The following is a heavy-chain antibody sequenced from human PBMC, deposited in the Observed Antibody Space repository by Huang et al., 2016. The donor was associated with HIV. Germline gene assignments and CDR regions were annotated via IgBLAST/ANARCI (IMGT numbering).Heavy chain of an antibody. CDR1: GGSIRSRDYH. V-gene: IGHV4-39*01. J-gene: IGHJ6*03. D-gene: IGHD3-10*01. CDR3: ARHREGPVAYYSGWGSHLNYMDV. CDR2: IYDKGRT. Sequence: QLLLQESGPGLVKPSEALALTCAVSGGSIRSRDYHWGWIRQPPGKGLEWIGSIYDKGRTPYSPSPKSRVTIAVDTSKNLFFLNLTSMTAADTAVYYCARHREGPVAYYSGWGSHLNYMDVWGRGRTVVVSS.